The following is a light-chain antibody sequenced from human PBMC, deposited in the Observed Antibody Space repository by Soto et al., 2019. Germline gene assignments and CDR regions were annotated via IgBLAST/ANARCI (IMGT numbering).Light chain of an antibody. CDR1: QSVNSN. CDR3: QQSNNWPKP. Sequence: EIVMTQSPATLSVSPGETATLSCRASQSVNSNLACYQQKPGQAPRLLISDASTRAAGLPARFSGSGSGTEFTLTISSLQSEDFAVYFCQQSNNWPKPFGQGTKVEIK. V-gene: IGKV3-15*01. J-gene: IGKJ1*01. CDR2: DAS.